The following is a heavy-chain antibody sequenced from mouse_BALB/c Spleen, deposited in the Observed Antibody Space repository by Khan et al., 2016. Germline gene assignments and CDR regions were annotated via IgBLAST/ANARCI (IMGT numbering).Heavy chain of an antibody. J-gene: IGHJ4*01. CDR3: ARGGMDY. CDR2: ISYSGST. V-gene: IGHV3-2*02. Sequence: EVQLQESGPGLVKPSQSLSLTCTVTGYSITSDYAWNWIRQFPGNKLEWMGYISYSGSTSYNPSLKSRISITRDTSKNQFFLQLNSVTTEDTATXYCARGGMDYWGQGASVTVSS. CDR1: GYSITSDYA.